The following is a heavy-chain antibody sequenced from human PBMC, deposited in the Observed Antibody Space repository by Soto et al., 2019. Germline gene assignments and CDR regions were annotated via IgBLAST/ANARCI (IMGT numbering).Heavy chain of an antibody. CDR1: GFTFSDYY. V-gene: IGHV3-20*04. D-gene: IGHD3-22*01. CDR2: INWNGGST. CDR3: ARVTYYYDSSGYLFDY. Sequence: GGSLRLSCAASGFTFSDYYMSWVRQAPGKGLEWVSGINWNGGSTGYADSVKGRFTISRDNAKNSLYLQMNSLRAEDTALYYCARVTYYYDSSGYLFDYWGQGTLVTVSS. J-gene: IGHJ4*02.